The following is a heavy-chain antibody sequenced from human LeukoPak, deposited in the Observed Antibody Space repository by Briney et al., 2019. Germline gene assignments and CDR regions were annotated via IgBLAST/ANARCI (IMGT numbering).Heavy chain of an antibody. D-gene: IGHD3-22*01. V-gene: IGHV3-23*01. CDR3: ANPLYDSSGYFYHYFDY. J-gene: IGHJ4*02. CDR2: ISGSGGST. CDR1: GFTFSSYA. Sequence: GGSLRLSCAASGFTFSSYAMSWVRQAPGKGLEWVSAISGSGGSTYYADSVKGRFTISRDSSKNTLYLQMNSLRAEDTAVYYCANPLYDSSGYFYHYFDYWGQGTLVTVSS.